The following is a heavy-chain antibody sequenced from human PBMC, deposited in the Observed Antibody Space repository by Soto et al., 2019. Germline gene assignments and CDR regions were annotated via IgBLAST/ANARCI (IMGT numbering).Heavy chain of an antibody. Sequence: QVQLVQSGAEVKKPGASVKVSCKASGYTFTDYYMHWVRQAPGQGLEWMGWINPNSGGTNYAQKFQGWVTMTRDTSISTAYMELSRLRSDDTAVYYCARDPAVVPAAIAPYYGMDVWGQGTTVTVSS. J-gene: IGHJ6*02. CDR2: INPNSGGT. CDR3: ARDPAVVPAAIAPYYGMDV. D-gene: IGHD2-2*02. CDR1: GYTFTDYY. V-gene: IGHV1-2*04.